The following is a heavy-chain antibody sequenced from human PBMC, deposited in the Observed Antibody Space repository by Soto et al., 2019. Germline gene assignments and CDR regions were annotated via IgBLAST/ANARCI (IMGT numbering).Heavy chain of an antibody. CDR1: GFTFSSYA. J-gene: IGHJ4*02. V-gene: IGHV3-23*01. CDR2: ISGSGGST. D-gene: IGHD3-16*02. Sequence: EVQLLESGGGLVQPGGSLRLSCAASGFTFSSYAMSWVRQAPGKGLEWVSAISGSGGSTYYADSVKGRFTISRGNSKNTLYLQMNSLRAEDTAVYYCAKVNDYIWGSYRYSAGEFDYWGQGTLVTVSS. CDR3: AKVNDYIWGSYRYSAGEFDY.